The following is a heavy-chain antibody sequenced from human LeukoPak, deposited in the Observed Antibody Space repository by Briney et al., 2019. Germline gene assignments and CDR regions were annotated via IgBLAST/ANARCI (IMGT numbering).Heavy chain of an antibody. CDR2: IRQDESEK. CDR3: ASGRLFTSSPAPASLDY. J-gene: IGHJ4*02. D-gene: IGHD2-2*01. CDR1: GFTFGRYW. Sequence: PGGSLRLSCAASGFTFGRYWMTWVPQAPGKGLEWVASIRQDESEKRYSDSVKGRFTISRDNAKNSVFLQMNSLRAEYTAVYYCASGRLFTSSPAPASLDYWGKGTLVTVSS. V-gene: IGHV3-7*02.